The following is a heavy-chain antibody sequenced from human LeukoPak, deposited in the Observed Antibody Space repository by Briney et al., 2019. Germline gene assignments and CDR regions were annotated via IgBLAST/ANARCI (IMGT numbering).Heavy chain of an antibody. D-gene: IGHD1-14*01. CDR2: INSDGSST. Sequence: GGSLRLSCAASGFTFSSYWMHWVRQVPGKGLVWVSRINSDGSSTSYADSVTGRFTIARDNAENTLYLQMNTLRAEDTAVYYCARGPDAGDDYFDNRGQGTLVTVSS. CDR1: GFTFSSYW. V-gene: IGHV3-74*01. J-gene: IGHJ4*02. CDR3: ARGPDAGDDYFDN.